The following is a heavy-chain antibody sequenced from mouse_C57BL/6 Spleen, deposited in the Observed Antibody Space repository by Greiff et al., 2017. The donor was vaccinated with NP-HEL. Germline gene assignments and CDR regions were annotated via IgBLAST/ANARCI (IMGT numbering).Heavy chain of an antibody. CDR1: GYTFTSYW. Sequence: QVQLQQPGAELVRPGSSVKLSCKASGYTFTSYWMDWVKQRPGQGLEWIGNIYPSDSETHYNQKFKDKATLTVDKSSSTAYMQLSSLTSEDSAVYYCARPDYYGSSDYWGQGTTLTVSS. CDR3: ARPDYYGSSDY. V-gene: IGHV1-61*01. J-gene: IGHJ2*01. D-gene: IGHD1-1*01. CDR2: IYPSDSET.